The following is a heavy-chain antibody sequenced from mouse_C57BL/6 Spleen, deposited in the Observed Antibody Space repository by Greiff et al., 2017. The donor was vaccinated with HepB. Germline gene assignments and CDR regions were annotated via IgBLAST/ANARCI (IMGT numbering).Heavy chain of an antibody. Sequence: QVQLKESGAELVKPGASVKISCKASGYAFSSYWMNWVKQRPGKGLEWIGQIHPGDGDTNYNGKFKGKATLTADKSSSTAYMQLSSLTSEDSAVYFCARSHDYDAFDYWGQGTTLTVSS. D-gene: IGHD2-4*01. CDR2: IHPGDGDT. V-gene: IGHV1-80*01. CDR3: ARSHDYDAFDY. CDR1: GYAFSSYW. J-gene: IGHJ2*01.